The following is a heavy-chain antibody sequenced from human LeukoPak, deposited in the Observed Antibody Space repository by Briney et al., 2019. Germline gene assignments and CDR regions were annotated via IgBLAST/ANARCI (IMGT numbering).Heavy chain of an antibody. CDR3: ARGGSSGWYFRFY. CDR1: GFSFSTYS. CDR2: ISSNSGSI. V-gene: IGHV3-21*01. J-gene: IGHJ4*02. D-gene: IGHD6-19*01. Sequence: GGSLRVSCAASGFSFSTYSMSWVRQAPGKGLEWVSSISSNSGSIYQADSVKGRFTISRDNAKNSLYLQMNSLRAEDTAVYYCARGGSSGWYFRFYWGQGTLVTVSS.